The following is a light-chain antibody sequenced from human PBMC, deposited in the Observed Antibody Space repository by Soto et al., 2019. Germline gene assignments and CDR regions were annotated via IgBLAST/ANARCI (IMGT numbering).Light chain of an antibody. V-gene: IGLV2-11*01. J-gene: IGLJ1*01. CDR1: SSDVGYYDY. CDR3: CSYAGRYSYV. Sequence: QSALTQPRSVSAFPGQSVTVSCTGTSSDVGYYDYVSWFQQYPDKAPKVILYDVNKRPSGVPDRFSGSKSGNTASLTISGLRAEDEADYYCCSYAGRYSYVFGSGTKLTVL. CDR2: DVN.